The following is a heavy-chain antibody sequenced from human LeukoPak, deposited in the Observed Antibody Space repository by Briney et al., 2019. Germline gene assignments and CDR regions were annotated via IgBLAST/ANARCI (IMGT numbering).Heavy chain of an antibody. J-gene: IGHJ4*02. Sequence: GGPLRLSCGASGFTFSRYGMHRVRPAPAKGLERVAYVRKDGSDKYYADSVEGRFTISRDSSKNMVYLQMNSLRAEDTAVYYCAKDSNWAFDYWGQGTLVSVSS. D-gene: IGHD7-27*01. CDR1: GFTFSRYG. V-gene: IGHV3-30*02. CDR2: VRKDGSDK. CDR3: AKDSNWAFDY.